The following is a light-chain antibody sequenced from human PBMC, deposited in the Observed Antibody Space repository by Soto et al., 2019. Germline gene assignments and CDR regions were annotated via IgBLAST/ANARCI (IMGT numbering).Light chain of an antibody. CDR2: DVS. J-gene: IGLJ1*01. V-gene: IGLV2-11*01. CDR3: WSYASTYSLV. CDR1: SSDVGGYNY. Sequence: QSVLTQPRSVSGSPGQSVAISCTGTSSDVGGYNYVSWYQQHPGKAPKLMIFDVSRRPSGVPDRFSGSKSANTASLTISGLQAEDEADYYCWSYASTYSLVFGTGTKVTVL.